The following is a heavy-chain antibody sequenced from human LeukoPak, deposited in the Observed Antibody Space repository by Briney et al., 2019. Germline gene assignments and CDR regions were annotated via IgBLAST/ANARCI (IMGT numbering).Heavy chain of an antibody. Sequence: SVKVSCKASGGTFSSYAISWVRQATGQGLEWMGGIIPIFGTANYAQKFQGRVTITTDESTSTAYMELSSLRSEDTAVYYCAKGILRFLEWCFDYWGQGTLVTVSS. D-gene: IGHD3-3*01. CDR1: GGTFSSYA. V-gene: IGHV1-69*05. CDR3: AKGILRFLEWCFDY. CDR2: IIPIFGTA. J-gene: IGHJ4*02.